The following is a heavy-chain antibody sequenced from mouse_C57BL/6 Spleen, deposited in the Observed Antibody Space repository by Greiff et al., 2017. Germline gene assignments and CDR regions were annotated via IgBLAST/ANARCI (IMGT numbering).Heavy chain of an antibody. CDR2: INPNNGGT. CDR1: GYTFTDYN. D-gene: IGHD2-1*01. J-gene: IGHJ3*01. V-gene: IGHV1-18*01. Sequence: VQLQQSGPELVKPGASVTIPCKASGYTFTDYNMDWVKQSNGKSLEWIGDINPNNGGTIYNQKFKGKATLTVDKSSRTAYMELRSLTSEDTAVYYCARWGYGNSFAYWGQGTLVTVSA. CDR3: ARWGYGNSFAY.